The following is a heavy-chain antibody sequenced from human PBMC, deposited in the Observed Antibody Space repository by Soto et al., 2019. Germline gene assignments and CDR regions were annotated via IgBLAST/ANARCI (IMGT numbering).Heavy chain of an antibody. Sequence: SETLSLTCTVSGGSISSGDYYWSWIRQPPGKGLEWIGYIYYSGSTYYNPSLKSRVTISVDTSKNQFSLKLSSVTAADTAVYYCTRHEGGAAADRLLDDWGQGTLVPVYS. CDR3: TRHEGGAAADRLLDD. CDR1: GGSISSGDYY. CDR2: IYYSGST. D-gene: IGHD6-13*01. V-gene: IGHV4-30-4*01. J-gene: IGHJ4*02.